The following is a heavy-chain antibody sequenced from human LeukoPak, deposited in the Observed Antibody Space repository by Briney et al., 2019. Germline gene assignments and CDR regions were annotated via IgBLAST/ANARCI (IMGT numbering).Heavy chain of an antibody. CDR2: ISSSSSYI. V-gene: IGHV3-11*06. CDR3: ARASNYDSSSWDVDY. CDR1: GFTFSDYY. Sequence: GGSLRLSCAASGFTFSDYYMSWIREAPGEGLEWVSYISSSSSYINYADSVKARFTISRDNTTNSLSLKMICLRAEDTAVYYCARASNYDSSSWDVDYWGQGTLVTVSS. D-gene: IGHD6-13*01. J-gene: IGHJ4*02.